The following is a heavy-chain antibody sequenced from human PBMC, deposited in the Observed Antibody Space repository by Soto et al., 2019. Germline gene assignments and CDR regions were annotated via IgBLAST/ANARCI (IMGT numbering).Heavy chain of an antibody. CDR3: ARQGFGALHGLVDV. J-gene: IGHJ6*02. CDR2: VHYSWGS. V-gene: IGHV4-59*08. D-gene: IGHD3-10*01. CDR1: GGSISSYH. Sequence: PSETLSLTCTVSGGSISSYHWSWIRQTPGKGLEWIGYVHYSWGSNYNPSLKSRVAISLDTSKSQFSLKLTSVTATDTAVYYCARQGFGALHGLVDVGGQGTTVTVPS.